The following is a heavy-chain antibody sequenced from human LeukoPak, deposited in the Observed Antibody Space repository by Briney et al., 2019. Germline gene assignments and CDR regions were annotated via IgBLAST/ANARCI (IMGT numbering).Heavy chain of an antibody. CDR2: INAGNGNT. CDR1: GYTFTSYA. CDR3: ARIEYSSSSGFDY. D-gene: IGHD6-6*01. J-gene: IGHJ4*02. V-gene: IGHV1-3*01. Sequence: ASVKVSCKASGYTFTSYAMHWVRQAPGQRLEWMGWINAGNGNTKYSQKFQGRVTITRDTSASTAYMKLSSLRSEDTAVYYCARIEYSSSSGFDYWGQGTLVTVSS.